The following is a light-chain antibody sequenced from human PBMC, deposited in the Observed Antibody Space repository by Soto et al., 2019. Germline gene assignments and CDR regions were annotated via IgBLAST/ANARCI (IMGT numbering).Light chain of an antibody. CDR3: KQYYRYPWT. CDR1: QTINSF. CDR2: DAS. Sequence: DIQMTQSPSTLSASVGDRVTITCRASQTINSFLAWYQQTPGKAPKLLIYDASSLQSGVPSRFSGGGSGTEFTLTISSLRPDDFATFHCKQYYRYPWTFGQGTKLEIK. V-gene: IGKV1-5*01. J-gene: IGKJ1*01.